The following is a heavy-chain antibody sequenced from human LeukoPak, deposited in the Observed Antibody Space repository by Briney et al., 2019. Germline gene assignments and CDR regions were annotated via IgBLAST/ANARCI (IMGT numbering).Heavy chain of an antibody. D-gene: IGHD3-3*01. V-gene: IGHV4-4*09. CDR1: GVSISPYY. CDR2: IHTSGSN. J-gene: IGHJ3*01. CDR3: ARLTAAVHLGAFDL. Sequence: SETLSLTCAVSGVSISPYYWAWIRQPPGKGLEWIGYIHTSGSNNQYPSLKSRVTISVDKSKNHFSLRLTSVTAADTAVYYCARLTAAVHLGAFDLWGQGTMVTVSS.